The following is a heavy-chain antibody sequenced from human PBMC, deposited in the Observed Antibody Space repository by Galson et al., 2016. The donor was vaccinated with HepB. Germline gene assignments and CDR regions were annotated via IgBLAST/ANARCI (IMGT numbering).Heavy chain of an antibody. D-gene: IGHD7-27*01. Sequence: SVKVSCKGSGYTFRNNPISWVRQAPGQGLEWMGWINAYNGNTNYAQKLQGRVTMTTDTSTSTAYMELRSLRSDDTAVSYCASAGLGRGLGSFDLWGQGTTVTVSS. J-gene: IGHJ3*01. CDR3: ASAGLGRGLGSFDL. V-gene: IGHV1-18*01. CDR2: INAYNGNT. CDR1: GYTFRNNP.